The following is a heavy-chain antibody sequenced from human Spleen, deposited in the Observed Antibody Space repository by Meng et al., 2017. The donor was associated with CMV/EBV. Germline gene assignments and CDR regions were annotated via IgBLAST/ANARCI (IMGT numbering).Heavy chain of an antibody. Sequence: GGSLRLSCAASGFTFSNAWMSWVRQAPGKGLEWVANIKQDGSEKYYVDSVKGRFTISRGNSKNTLYLQMNSLRSEDTAVYYCARGGRIQLWYYFDYWGQGTLVTVSS. CDR3: ARGGRIQLWYYFDY. D-gene: IGHD5-18*01. CDR1: GFTFSNAW. CDR2: IKQDGSEK. V-gene: IGHV3-7*01. J-gene: IGHJ4*02.